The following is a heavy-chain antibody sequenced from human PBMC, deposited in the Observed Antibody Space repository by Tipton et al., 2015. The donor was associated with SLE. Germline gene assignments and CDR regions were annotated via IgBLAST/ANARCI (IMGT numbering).Heavy chain of an antibody. CDR2: INHSGST. V-gene: IGHV4-34*01. J-gene: IGHJ1*01. D-gene: IGHD6-13*01. Sequence: TLSLTCAVYGGSFSGYYWSWIRQPPGKGLEWIGEINHSGSTNYNPSLKSRVTISVDTSKNRFSLKLSSVTAADTAVYYCARTGYSSSWLCFQHWGQGTLVTVSS. CDR3: ARTGYSSSWLCFQH. CDR1: GGSFSGYY.